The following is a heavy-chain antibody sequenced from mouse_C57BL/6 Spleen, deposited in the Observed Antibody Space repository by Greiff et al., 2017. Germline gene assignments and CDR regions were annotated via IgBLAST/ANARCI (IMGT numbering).Heavy chain of an antibody. D-gene: IGHD1-1*01. CDR2: IDPENGDT. CDR3: TSTVRDAMDY. V-gene: IGHV14-4*01. J-gene: IGHJ4*01. CDR1: GFNIKDDY. Sequence: VQLKQSGAELVRPGASVKLSCTASGFNIKDDYMHWVKQRPEQGLEWIGWIDPENGDTEYASKFQGKATITADTSSNTAYLQLSSLTSEDTAVYYCTSTVRDAMDYWGQGTSVTVSS.